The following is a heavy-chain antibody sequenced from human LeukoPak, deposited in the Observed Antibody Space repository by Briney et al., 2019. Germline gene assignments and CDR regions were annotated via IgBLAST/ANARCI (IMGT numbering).Heavy chain of an antibody. CDR3: ARGKRGLPPANFDY. D-gene: IGHD2-8*01. Sequence: GGSLRLSCAASGFTFSSYGMHWVRQAPGKGLEWVAVIWYDGSNKYYADSVKGRFTISRDNSKNTLCLQMNSLRAEDTAVYYCARGKRGLPPANFDYWGQGTLVTVSS. V-gene: IGHV3-33*01. J-gene: IGHJ4*02. CDR2: IWYDGSNK. CDR1: GFTFSSYG.